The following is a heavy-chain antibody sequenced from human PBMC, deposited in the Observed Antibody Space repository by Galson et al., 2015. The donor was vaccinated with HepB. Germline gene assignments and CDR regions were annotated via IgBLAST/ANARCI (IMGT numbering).Heavy chain of an antibody. CDR3: TKDPRFVSDYYDSSGYYYPAVWYFDL. Sequence: SSISGSGRRTYYADSVKGRFTISRDNPKNTLYLEMDSLSAGDTALYYCTKDPRFVSDYYDSSGYYYPAVWYFDLWGRGTLVTVSS. D-gene: IGHD3-22*01. V-gene: IGHV3-23*01. CDR2: ISGSGRRT. J-gene: IGHJ2*01.